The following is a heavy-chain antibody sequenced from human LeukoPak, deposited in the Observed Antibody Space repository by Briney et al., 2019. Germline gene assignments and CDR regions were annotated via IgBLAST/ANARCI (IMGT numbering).Heavy chain of an antibody. Sequence: PSETLSLTCAVYGGSFSGYYWGWIRQPPGKGLEWIGSIYYSGSTYHNPSLKSRVTISVDTSKNQFSLKLSSVTAADTAVYYCARDCRGVPLYYFDYWGQGTLVTVSS. CDR1: GGSFSGYY. V-gene: IGHV4-34*01. J-gene: IGHJ4*02. CDR3: ARDCRGVPLYYFDY. D-gene: IGHD3-10*01. CDR2: IYYSGST.